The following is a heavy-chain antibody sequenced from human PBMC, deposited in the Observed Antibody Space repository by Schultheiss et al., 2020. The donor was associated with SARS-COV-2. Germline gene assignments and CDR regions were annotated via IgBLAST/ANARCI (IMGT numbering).Heavy chain of an antibody. Sequence: SETLSLTCTVSGGSISSYYWSWIRQPPGKGLEWIGYIYYSGSTYYNPSLKSRVTISVDTSKNQFSLKLSSVTAADTAVYYCASPYPGRLDYWGQGILVTVSS. CDR3: ASPYPGRLDY. J-gene: IGHJ4*02. CDR2: IYYSGST. CDR1: GGSISSYY. V-gene: IGHV4-59*06.